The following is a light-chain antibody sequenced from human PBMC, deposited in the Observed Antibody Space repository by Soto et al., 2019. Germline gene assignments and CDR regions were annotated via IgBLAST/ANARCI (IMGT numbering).Light chain of an antibody. Sequence: IQLTQSPSSLSASVGDKVTITCRASQGISSSLAWYQQKPGKAPPLLIYAASTLQSGVPSRFSGRGSGTDFTLTIRSLQTEDFATYYCKQVNSFPLTFGGGTKVEIK. V-gene: IGKV1-9*01. J-gene: IGKJ4*01. CDR1: QGISSS. CDR3: KQVNSFPLT. CDR2: AAS.